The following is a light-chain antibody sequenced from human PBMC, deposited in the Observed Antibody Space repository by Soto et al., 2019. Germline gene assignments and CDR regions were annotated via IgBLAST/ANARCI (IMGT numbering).Light chain of an antibody. CDR1: QTISTW. J-gene: IGKJ4*01. V-gene: IGKV1-5*01. CDR3: QQYHTWPIT. Sequence: GARVTITCRASQTISTWMAWYQQKPGKAPKLLIYAASTLQSGVPSRFSGSGSGTEFTLTISSLQPEDVATYYCQQYHTWPITFGGGTKVDI. CDR2: AAS.